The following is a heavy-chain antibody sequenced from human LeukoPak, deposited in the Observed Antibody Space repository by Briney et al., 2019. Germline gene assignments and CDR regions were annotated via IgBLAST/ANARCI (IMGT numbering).Heavy chain of an antibody. J-gene: IGHJ4*02. Sequence: SETLSLTCTVSGGSISSYYWSWIRQPPGKGLEWIGYVYYSGNTNYNPSLKSRVTISVDTSKNQFSLKVTSVTAADTAVYYCARQNGVGLFSLPGGQGILVTVSS. V-gene: IGHV4-59*08. CDR1: GGSISSYY. CDR2: VYYSGNT. CDR3: ARQNGVGLFSLP. D-gene: IGHD2-8*01.